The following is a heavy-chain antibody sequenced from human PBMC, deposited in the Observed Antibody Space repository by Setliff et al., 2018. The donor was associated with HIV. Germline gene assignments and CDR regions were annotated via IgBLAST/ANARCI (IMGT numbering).Heavy chain of an antibody. Sequence: SETLSLTCNVSAGSFTSSNYYWGWIRQPPGKALEWIGSFHYSGSTSYSPSLRSRVTISVDTSKNQFSLELTSVTAADTAVYYCARPLTTSFHFWGDAFAIWGQGTLVTVSS. D-gene: IGHD3-3*02. CDR3: ARPLTTSFHFWGDAFAI. CDR1: AGSFTSSNYY. J-gene: IGHJ3*02. V-gene: IGHV4-39*01. CDR2: FHYSGST.